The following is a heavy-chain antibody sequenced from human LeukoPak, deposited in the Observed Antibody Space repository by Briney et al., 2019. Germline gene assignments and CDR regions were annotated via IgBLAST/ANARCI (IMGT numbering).Heavy chain of an antibody. CDR1: GFTFSSYW. D-gene: IGHD6-19*01. CDR3: AHLPRRGSGWYDY. CDR2: INHNGNVN. V-gene: IGHV3-7*03. Sequence: GGSLRLSCAASGFTFSSYWMNWARQAPGKGLEWVASINHNGNVNYYVDSVKGRFTISRDNAKNSLYLQMSNLRAEDTAVYYCAHLPRRGSGWYDYWGQGTLVTVSS. J-gene: IGHJ4*02.